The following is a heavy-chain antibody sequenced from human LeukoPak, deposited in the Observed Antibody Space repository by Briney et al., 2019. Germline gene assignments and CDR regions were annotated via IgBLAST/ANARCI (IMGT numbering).Heavy chain of an antibody. Sequence: SETLSLTCAVYGGSFSGYYWSWIRQPPGKGLEWIGEINHSGSTNYNPSLKSRVTISVDTSKNQFSLKLSSVTAVDTAVYYCASHYYGSSGYYNYFDYWGQGTLVTVSS. CDR3: ASHYYGSSGYYNYFDY. J-gene: IGHJ4*02. D-gene: IGHD3-22*01. V-gene: IGHV4-34*01. CDR2: INHSGST. CDR1: GGSFSGYY.